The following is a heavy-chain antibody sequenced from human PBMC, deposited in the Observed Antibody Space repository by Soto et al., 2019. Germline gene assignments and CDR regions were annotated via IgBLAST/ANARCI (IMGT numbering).Heavy chain of an antibody. J-gene: IGHJ1*01. CDR1: GGTFSSYA. V-gene: IGHV1-69*12. CDR3: IRYYDSSGGDQH. CDR2: IIPIFGTA. D-gene: IGHD3-22*01. Sequence: QVQLVQSGAEVKKPGSSVKVSCKASGGTFSSYAISWVRQAPGQGLEWMGGIIPIFGTANYAQKFQGRVTITADESTSTAYMEMSSLRSEDTSVYYCIRYYDSSGGDQHWGQGTLVTVSS.